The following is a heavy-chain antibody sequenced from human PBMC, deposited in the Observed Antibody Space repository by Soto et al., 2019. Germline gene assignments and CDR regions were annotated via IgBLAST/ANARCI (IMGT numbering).Heavy chain of an antibody. D-gene: IGHD3-3*01. V-gene: IGHV3-7*01. CDR3: ARDISGLRFLEWWYYYMDV. J-gene: IGHJ6*03. CDR2: IKQDGSEK. Sequence: GGSLRLSCAASGFTFSSYWMSWVRQAPGKGLEWVANIKQDGSEKYYVDSVKGRFTISRDNAKNSLYLQMNSLRAEDTAVYYCARDISGLRFLEWWYYYMDVWGKGTTVTVSS. CDR1: GFTFSSYW.